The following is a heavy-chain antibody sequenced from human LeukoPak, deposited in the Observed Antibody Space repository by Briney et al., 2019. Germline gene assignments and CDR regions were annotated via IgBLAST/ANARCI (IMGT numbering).Heavy chain of an antibody. D-gene: IGHD2-15*01. CDR3: ARDSDSSFDY. J-gene: IGHJ4*02. Sequence: SETLSLTCTVSGGSISSGGYYWSWIRQHPGKGLEWIGYIYYSGSTYYNPSLKSRVTISVDTSKNQFSLKLSSATAADTAVYYCARDSDSSFDYWGQGTLVTVSS. CDR2: IYYSGST. CDR1: GGSISSGGYY. V-gene: IGHV4-31*03.